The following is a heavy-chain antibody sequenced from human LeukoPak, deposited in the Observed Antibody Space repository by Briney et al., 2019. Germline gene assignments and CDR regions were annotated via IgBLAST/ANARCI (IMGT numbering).Heavy chain of an antibody. CDR2: MNPNSGNT. CDR1: GYTFTSYD. V-gene: IGHV1-8*01. Sequence: GASVKVSCKASGYTFTSYDINWVRQATGQGLEWMGWMNPNSGNTGYAQEFQGRVTMTRNTSISTAYMELSSLRSEDTAVYYCARDRIAAAGNTPYYYYYGMDVWGQGTTVTVSS. D-gene: IGHD6-13*01. J-gene: IGHJ6*02. CDR3: ARDRIAAAGNTPYYYYYGMDV.